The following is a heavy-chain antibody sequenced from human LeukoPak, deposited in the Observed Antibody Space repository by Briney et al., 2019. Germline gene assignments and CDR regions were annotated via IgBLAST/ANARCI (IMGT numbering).Heavy chain of an antibody. Sequence: SETLSPTCAVYGGSFSGYYWSWIRQPPGKGLEWIGEINHSGSTNYNPSLKSRVTISVDTSKNQFSLKLSSVTAADTAVYYCARGTVLTGSPLDAFDIWGQGTMVTVSS. D-gene: IGHD2-15*01. V-gene: IGHV4-34*01. J-gene: IGHJ3*02. CDR2: INHSGST. CDR1: GGSFSGYY. CDR3: ARGTVLTGSPLDAFDI.